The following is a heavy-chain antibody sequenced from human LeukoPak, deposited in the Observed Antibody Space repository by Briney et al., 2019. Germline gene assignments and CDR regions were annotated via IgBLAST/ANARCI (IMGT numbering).Heavy chain of an antibody. CDR3: ARGGPIFDY. CDR1: GYSISSGYY. CDR2: IYHSGST. J-gene: IGHJ4*02. V-gene: IGHV4-38-2*02. Sequence: PSETLSLTCTVSGYSISSGYYWGWIRQPPGKGLEWIGSIYHSGSTNYNPSLKSRVTMSVDTSKNQFSLKLSSVTAADTAVYYCARGGPIFDYWGQGTLVTVSS.